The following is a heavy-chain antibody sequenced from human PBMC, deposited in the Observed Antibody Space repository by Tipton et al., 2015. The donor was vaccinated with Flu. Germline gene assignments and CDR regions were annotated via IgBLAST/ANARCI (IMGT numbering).Heavy chain of an antibody. CDR3: ARDSGYYDSSGHSDS. CDR1: GFTFSDHY. J-gene: IGHJ4*02. CDR2: TRNKANSYTT. Sequence: SLRLSCAASGFTFSDHYMDWVRQAPGKGLEWVGRTRNKANSYTTEYAASVKGRFIISRDDSKNSLYLQMNSLKTEDTAVYYCARDSGYYDSSGHSDSWGQGTLVTVSS. D-gene: IGHD3-22*01. V-gene: IGHV3-72*01.